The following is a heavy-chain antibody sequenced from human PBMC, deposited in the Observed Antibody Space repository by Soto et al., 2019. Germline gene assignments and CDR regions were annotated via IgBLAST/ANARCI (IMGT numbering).Heavy chain of an antibody. CDR3: ARGQLRPGILYSLGVLLPEYGL. D-gene: IGHD3-22*01. Sequence: GGSLRLSCAAPGFAFSTFAMTWVRQAPGKGLEWVAAISVSGNNAYYADSVKGRFTISRDNSQNSVFLQMSSLRADDTAVYYCARGQLRPGILYSLGVLLPEYGLWGQGTLVTVS. J-gene: IGHJ4*02. CDR2: ISVSGNNA. CDR1: GFAFSTFA. V-gene: IGHV3-23*01.